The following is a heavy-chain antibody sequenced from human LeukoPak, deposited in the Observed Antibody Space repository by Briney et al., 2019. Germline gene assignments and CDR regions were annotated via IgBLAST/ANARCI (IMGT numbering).Heavy chain of an antibody. CDR2: IKESGGEK. CDR1: GFTFDNYR. D-gene: IGHD2-15*01. CDR3: ARGWGERGKCRGGTCNNPQFDY. Sequence: PGGSLRLSCAASGFTFDNYRMSWVCHAPGKGLEWPSNIKESGGEKYYVDSVKGRFTISRDNAQNSLYLQMNSLRVEDTAVYYCARGWGERGKCRGGTCNNPQFDYWGRGTLVTVSS. V-gene: IGHV3-7*01. J-gene: IGHJ4*02.